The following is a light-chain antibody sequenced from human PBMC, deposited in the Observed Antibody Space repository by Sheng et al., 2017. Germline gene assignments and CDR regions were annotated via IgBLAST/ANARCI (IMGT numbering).Light chain of an antibody. CDR3: QQRSNWPPLT. J-gene: IGKJ3*01. CDR1: QSISNN. V-gene: IGKV3-15*01. CDR2: GAD. Sequence: EIVMTQSPATLSVSPGERATLSCRASQSISNNLAWYQQKPGQAPRLLIYGADTRATAIPARFSGSGSGTDFTLTISSLEPEDFAVYYCQQRSNWPPLTFGPGTKVDFK.